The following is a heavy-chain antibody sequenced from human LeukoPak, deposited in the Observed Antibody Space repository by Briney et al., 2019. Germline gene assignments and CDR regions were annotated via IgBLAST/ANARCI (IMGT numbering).Heavy chain of an antibody. CDR1: GFTFSSYS. J-gene: IGHJ1*01. CDR2: ISSSSSTI. Sequence: GGSLRLSCAASGFTFSSYSMNWVRQAPGKGLEWVSYISSSSSTIYYADSVKGRFTISRDNAKNSLYLQMNSLRAEDTAVYYCARDGHYDILTGYFQDWGQGTLVTVSS. CDR3: ARDGHYDILTGYFQD. D-gene: IGHD3-9*01. V-gene: IGHV3-48*04.